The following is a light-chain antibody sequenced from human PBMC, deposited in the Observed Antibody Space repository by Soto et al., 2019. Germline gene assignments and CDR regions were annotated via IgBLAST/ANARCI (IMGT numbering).Light chain of an antibody. J-gene: IGKJ5*01. Sequence: DIQLTQSPSFLSASVGDRVTITCRASQGISSYLAWYQQKPGKAPKLLIYAASTLQSGVPLRFSGSGSGTSFTLTISSLQPEDFATHYCQQLLTYPITLGQGTRLEIK. CDR1: QGISSY. V-gene: IGKV1-9*01. CDR2: AAS. CDR3: QQLLTYPIT.